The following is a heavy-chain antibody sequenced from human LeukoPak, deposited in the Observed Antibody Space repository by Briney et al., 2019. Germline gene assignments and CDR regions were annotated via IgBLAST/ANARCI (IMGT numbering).Heavy chain of an antibody. D-gene: IGHD1-26*01. CDR3: ARSGSYSGPYVY. CDR2: IYTTGST. J-gene: IGHJ4*02. Sequence: SETLSLTCTVSGGSINNCYWSWIRQPAGKGLEWIGRIYTTGSTNYNPSLKSRITMSVDTSKNQFSLKLSSVTAADTAVYYCARSGSYSGPYVYWGQGTVVTVSS. V-gene: IGHV4-4*07. CDR1: GGSINNCY.